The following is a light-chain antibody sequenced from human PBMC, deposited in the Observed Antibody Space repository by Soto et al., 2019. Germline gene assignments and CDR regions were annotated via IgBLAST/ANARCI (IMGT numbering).Light chain of an antibody. V-gene: IGKV1-39*01. CDR3: QQYNSYPFT. CDR2: AAS. J-gene: IGKJ3*01. CDR1: QSISSY. Sequence: DIQMTQSPSSLSASVGDRVTITCRASQSISSYLNWYQQKPGKAPKLLIYAASSLQSGVPSRFSGSGSGTDFTLTISSLQPEDFATYYCQQYNSYPFTFGPGTTVDI.